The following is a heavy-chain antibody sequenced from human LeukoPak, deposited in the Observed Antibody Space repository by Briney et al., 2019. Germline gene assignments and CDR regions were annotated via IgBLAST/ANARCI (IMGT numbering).Heavy chain of an antibody. Sequence: GRSLRLSCAASGFTFSSYAMSWVRQAPAKGREWVSAISGSGSSTYYADSVKGRFTISRDNSKNTLYLQMNSLRAEDTAVYCCAKGVGDHDYWGQGTLVTVSS. CDR3: AKGVGDHDY. J-gene: IGHJ4*02. D-gene: IGHD4-17*01. CDR1: GFTFSSYA. V-gene: IGHV3-23*01. CDR2: ISGSGSST.